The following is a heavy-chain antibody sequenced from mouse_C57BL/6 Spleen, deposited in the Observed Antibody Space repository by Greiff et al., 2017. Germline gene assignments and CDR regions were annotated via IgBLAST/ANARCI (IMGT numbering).Heavy chain of an antibody. J-gene: IGHJ4*01. CDR3: ARRGITTVVATRYAMDY. D-gene: IGHD1-1*01. CDR1: GYSFTDYN. Sequence: VQLQQSGPELVKPGASVKISCKASGYSFTDYNMNWVKQSNGKSLEWIGVINPNYGTTSYNQKFKGKATLTVDQSSSTAYMQLNSLTSEDSAVYSCARRGITTVVATRYAMDYWGQGTSVTVSS. CDR2: INPNYGTT. V-gene: IGHV1-39*01.